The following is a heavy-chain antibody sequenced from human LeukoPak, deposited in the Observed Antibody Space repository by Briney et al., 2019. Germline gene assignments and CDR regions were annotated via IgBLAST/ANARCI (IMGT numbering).Heavy chain of an antibody. Sequence: PSETLSLTCAVNGGSFSGYYWSWIRQPPGKGLEWIGEINHSGSTNYNPSLKSRVTISVDTSKNQFSLKLSSVTAADTAVYYCARGVIRFLEWLFPLDWFDPWGQGTLVTVSS. V-gene: IGHV4-34*01. D-gene: IGHD3-3*01. CDR2: INHSGST. CDR1: GGSFSGYY. J-gene: IGHJ5*02. CDR3: ARGVIRFLEWLFPLDWFDP.